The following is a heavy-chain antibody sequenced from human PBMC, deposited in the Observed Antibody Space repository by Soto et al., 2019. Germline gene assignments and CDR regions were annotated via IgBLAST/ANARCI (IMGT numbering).Heavy chain of an antibody. CDR1: GFTFSSYG. D-gene: IGHD2-15*01. CDR3: ARAGYCSGGSCYPHYYYYGMDV. J-gene: IGHJ6*02. CDR2: IWYDGSNK. V-gene: IGHV3-33*01. Sequence: QVQLVESGGGVVQPGRSLRLSCAASGFTFSSYGMHWVRQAPGKGLEWVAVIWYDGSNKYYADSVKGRFTISRDNSKNXXYXQXXSLRAEDTAVYYCARAGYCSGGSCYPHYYYYGMDVWGQGTTVTVSS.